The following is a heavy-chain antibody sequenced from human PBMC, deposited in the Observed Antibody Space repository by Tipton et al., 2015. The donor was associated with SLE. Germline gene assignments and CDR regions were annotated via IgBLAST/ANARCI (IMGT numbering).Heavy chain of an antibody. V-gene: IGHV4-4*07. CDR1: GGSIGNNY. Sequence: TLSLTCTVSGGSIGNNYWNWIRQSTGKGLEWIGRFYTDGSTRHKPSLESRLSPSFESRVTMSVDPSKNQFSLTLMSVTAADTAVYYCAGHNDIRNGPHLDHWGQGALVTVSS. D-gene: IGHD2-8*01. CDR2: FYTDGST. CDR3: AGHNDIRNGPHLDH. J-gene: IGHJ5*02.